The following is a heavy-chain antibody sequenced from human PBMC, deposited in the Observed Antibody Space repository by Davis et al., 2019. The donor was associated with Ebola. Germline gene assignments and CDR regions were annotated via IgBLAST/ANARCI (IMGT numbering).Heavy chain of an antibody. CDR3: SADPGSIRGVIVGLFDY. V-gene: IGHV1-58*01. J-gene: IGHJ4*02. CDR2: IVVRSGNT. Sequence: AASVKVSCKASGFTFASSAVQWVRQARGQRLEWIGWIVVRSGNTNYAAKFRDRVTITRDMSTSTVYMEVTSLTSEDTAVYFCSADPGSIRGVIVGLFDYWGQGTLVTVSS. D-gene: IGHD3-10*01. CDR1: GFTFASSA.